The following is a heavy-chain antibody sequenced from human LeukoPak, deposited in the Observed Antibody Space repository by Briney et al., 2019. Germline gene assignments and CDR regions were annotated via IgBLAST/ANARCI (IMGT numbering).Heavy chain of an antibody. CDR2: ISSSSSTI. CDR3: ARLFQLLSLGYMDV. J-gene: IGHJ6*03. D-gene: IGHD2-2*01. V-gene: IGHV3-48*01. CDR1: GFTFSSYS. Sequence: GGSLRLSCAASGFTFSSYSMNWVRQAPGKGLEWVSYISSSSSTIYYADSVKGRFTISRDNAKSSLYLQMNSLRAEDTAVYYCARLFQLLSLGYMDVWGKGTTVTVSS.